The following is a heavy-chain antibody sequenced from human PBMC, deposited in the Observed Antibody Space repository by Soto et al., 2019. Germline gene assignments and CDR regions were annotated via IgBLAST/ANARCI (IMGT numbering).Heavy chain of an antibody. CDR2: MNPNSGNT. J-gene: IGHJ6*02. D-gene: IGHD6-13*01. Sequence: ASVKVCCQASGYTFTSYDINWVRHATGQGLEWMGWMNPNSGNTGYAQKFQGRVTMTRNTSISTAYMELSSLRSEDTAVYYCARRDSSSWYVYYYYGMDVWGQGTTVTVSS. CDR1: GYTFTSYD. CDR3: ARRDSSSWYVYYYYGMDV. V-gene: IGHV1-8*01.